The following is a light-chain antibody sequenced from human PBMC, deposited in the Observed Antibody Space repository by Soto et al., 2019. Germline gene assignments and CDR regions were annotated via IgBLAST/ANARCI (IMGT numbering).Light chain of an antibody. J-gene: IGKJ1*01. CDR3: QHHYNWPPWT. CDR2: GAS. V-gene: IGKV3-15*01. CDR1: QSVSSS. Sequence: EIVITQSPATLSVSPGERATLSCRASQSVSSSLVWYQQKPGQAPRLLIYGASTRATGIPARFSGSGSGTEFTLTISSLQSEDFAVYYCQHHYNWPPWTFGQGTKVDIK.